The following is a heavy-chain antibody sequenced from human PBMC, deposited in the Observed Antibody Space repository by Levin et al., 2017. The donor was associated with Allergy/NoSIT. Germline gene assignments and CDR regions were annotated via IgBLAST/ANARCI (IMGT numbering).Heavy chain of an antibody. V-gene: IGHV3-13*04. J-gene: IGHJ4*02. CDR1: GFTFSSYD. Sequence: GGSLRLSCAASGFTFSSYDMHWVRQATGKGLEWVSAIGTAGDTYYPGSVKGRFTISRENAKNSLYLQMNSLRAGDTAVYYCARAAMGTWVFDYWGQGTLVTVSS. CDR2: IGTAGDT. CDR3: ARAAMGTWVFDY. D-gene: IGHD2-2*01.